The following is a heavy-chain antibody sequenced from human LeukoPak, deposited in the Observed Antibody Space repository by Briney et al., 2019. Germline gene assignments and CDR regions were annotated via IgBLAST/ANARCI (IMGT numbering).Heavy chain of an antibody. D-gene: IGHD2-15*01. Sequence: SETLSLTCTVSGGSISSSSYYWGWIRQPPGKGLEWIGSIYYSGSTYYNPSLKSRVTISVDTSKNQFSLKLSSVTAADTAVYYCARAPQYCSGGSCYYYYMDVWGKGTTVTISS. J-gene: IGHJ6*03. CDR1: GGSISSSSYY. V-gene: IGHV4-39*07. CDR2: IYYSGST. CDR3: ARAPQYCSGGSCYYYYMDV.